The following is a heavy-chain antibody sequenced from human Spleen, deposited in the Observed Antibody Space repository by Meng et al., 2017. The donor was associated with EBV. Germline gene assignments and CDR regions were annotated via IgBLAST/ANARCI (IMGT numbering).Heavy chain of an antibody. CDR2: ISSSSSYI. J-gene: IGHJ5*02. D-gene: IGHD2-2*01. V-gene: IGHV3-21*06. CDR3: AREVGGAFDP. CDR1: GFTFNSYS. Sequence: EVQLVESGGGLVKPGGSLRLSCAASGFTFNSYSINWVRQAPGRGLGWVSSISSSSSYIYYADSVKGRFTISRDNAKNSLYLQMNSLRAEDTAVYYCAREVGGAFDPWGQGTLVTVSS.